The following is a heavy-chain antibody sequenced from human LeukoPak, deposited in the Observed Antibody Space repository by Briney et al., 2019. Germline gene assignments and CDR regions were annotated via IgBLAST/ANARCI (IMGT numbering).Heavy chain of an antibody. CDR1: GLTFSSYS. V-gene: IGHV3-21*01. D-gene: IGHD3-10*02. J-gene: IGHJ6*04. CDR3: AELGITMIGGV. CDR2: ISSSSSYI. Sequence: GGSLRLSCAASGLTFSSYSMNWVRQAPGKGLEWVSSISSSSSYIYYADSVKGRFTISRDNAKNSLYLQMNSLRAEDTAVYYCAELGITMIGGVWGKGTTVTISS.